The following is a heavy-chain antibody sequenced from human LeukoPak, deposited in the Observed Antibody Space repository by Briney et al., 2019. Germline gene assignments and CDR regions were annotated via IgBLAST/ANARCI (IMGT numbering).Heavy chain of an antibody. Sequence: TSETLSLTCAVYGGSFSGDSWTWIRQPPGKGLEWIGELNHYGTTNYNPSLKSRVTISVDTSKNQFSLKLSSVTAADTALYFCARGRRSGHYKVSYFDYWGQGALVTVSS. D-gene: IGHD3-3*01. CDR2: LNHYGTT. V-gene: IGHV4-34*01. CDR1: GGSFSGDS. J-gene: IGHJ4*02. CDR3: ARGRRSGHYKVSYFDY.